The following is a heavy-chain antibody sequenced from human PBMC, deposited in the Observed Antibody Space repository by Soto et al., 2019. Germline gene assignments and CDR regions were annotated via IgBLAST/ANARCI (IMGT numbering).Heavy chain of an antibody. CDR2: ISAYNGNT. D-gene: IGHD6-13*01. V-gene: IGHV1-18*01. CDR3: ASRSIAAAGGMDV. J-gene: IGHJ6*02. Sequence: ASVKVSCKASGYTFTSYGIGWVRQAPGQGLEWMGWISAYNGNTNYAQKLRGRVTMATDTSTSTAYMELRSLRSDDTAVYYCASRSIAAAGGMDVWGQGTTVTVSS. CDR1: GYTFTSYG.